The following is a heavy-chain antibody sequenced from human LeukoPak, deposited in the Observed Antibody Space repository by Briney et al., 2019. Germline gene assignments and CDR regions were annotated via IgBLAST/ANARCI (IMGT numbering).Heavy chain of an antibody. V-gene: IGHV3-9*03. D-gene: IGHD6-19*01. J-gene: IGHJ3*02. CDR1: GFTFDDYA. CDR2: ISWNSGSI. CDR3: AKDMSPFRTRLVHMDAFDI. Sequence: QPGGSLRLSCAASGFTFDDYAMHWVRQAPGKGLEWVSGISWNSGSIGYADSVKGRFTISRDNAKNSLYLQMNSLRAEDMALYYCAKDMSPFRTRLVHMDAFDIWGQGTMVTVSS.